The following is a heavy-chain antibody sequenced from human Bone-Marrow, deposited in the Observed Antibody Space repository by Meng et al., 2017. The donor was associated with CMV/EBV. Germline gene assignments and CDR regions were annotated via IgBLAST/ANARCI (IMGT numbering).Heavy chain of an antibody. Sequence: ASVKVSCKASGYTFTSYAMHWVRQAPGQRLEWMGWSNAGNGNTKYSQEFQGRVTITRDTSASTAYMELSSLRSEDMAVYYCARLKGMVRGIYGMDVWGQGTTVTVSS. D-gene: IGHD3-10*01. CDR1: GYTFTSYA. V-gene: IGHV1-3*02. CDR3: ARLKGMVRGIYGMDV. J-gene: IGHJ6*02. CDR2: SNAGNGNT.